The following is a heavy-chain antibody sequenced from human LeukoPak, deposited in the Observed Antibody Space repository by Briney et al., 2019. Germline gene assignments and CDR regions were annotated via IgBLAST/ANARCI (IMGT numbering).Heavy chain of an antibody. CDR1: GFTFSSYA. CDR2: ISGSGGST. J-gene: IGHJ4*02. Sequence: PGGSLRLSCAASGFTFSSYAMSWVRQAPGKGLEWVSAISGSGGSTYYADSVKGRFTISRDNSKNTLYLQMNSLRAEDTAVYYCAKDRYYGGNSGGPFDYWGQGTLVIVSS. CDR3: AKDRYYGGNSGGPFDY. V-gene: IGHV3-23*01. D-gene: IGHD4-23*01.